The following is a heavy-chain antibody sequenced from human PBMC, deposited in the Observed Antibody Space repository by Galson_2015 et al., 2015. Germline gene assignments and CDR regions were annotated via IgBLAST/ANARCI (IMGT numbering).Heavy chain of an antibody. V-gene: IGHV3-33*01. CDR2: IWYDGSNK. CDR1: GFTFSSYG. D-gene: IGHD5-24*01. CDR3: AREFRVKMATIGY. J-gene: IGHJ4*02. Sequence: SLRLSCAASGFTFSSYGMHWVRQAPGKGLEWVAVIWYDGSNKYYADSVKGRFTISRENSKNTLYLQMNSLRAEDTAVYYCAREFRVKMATIGYWGPGTLVTVSS.